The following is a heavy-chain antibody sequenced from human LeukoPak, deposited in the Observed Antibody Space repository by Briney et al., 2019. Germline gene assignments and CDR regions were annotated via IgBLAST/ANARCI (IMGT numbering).Heavy chain of an antibody. Sequence: PGGSLRLSCAASGFTFSSYAMSWARQPPGKGLEWVSAISGGGGSTYYADSVKGRFTISRDNSKNTLYLQMNSLRAEDTAVYYCAKSLRRIAVAGNWFDPWGQGTLVTVSS. CDR3: AKSLRRIAVAGNWFDP. J-gene: IGHJ5*02. V-gene: IGHV3-23*01. CDR2: ISGGGGST. CDR1: GFTFSSYA. D-gene: IGHD6-19*01.